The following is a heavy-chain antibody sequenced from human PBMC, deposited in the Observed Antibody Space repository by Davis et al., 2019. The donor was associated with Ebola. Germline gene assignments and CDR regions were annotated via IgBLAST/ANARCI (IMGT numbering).Heavy chain of an antibody. D-gene: IGHD2/OR15-2a*01. V-gene: IGHV3-23*01. CDR3: AETALVSTTTVHFDY. Sequence: GESLKISCATSGFTFSTYALSWVRQAPGKGLEWVAGIGTGGDTYYADSVKGRLTISRDNSKNTLYLQMNSLRAEDTAVYYCAETALVSTTTVHFDYWGQGILVTVSS. J-gene: IGHJ4*02. CDR1: GFTFSTYA. CDR2: IGTGGDT.